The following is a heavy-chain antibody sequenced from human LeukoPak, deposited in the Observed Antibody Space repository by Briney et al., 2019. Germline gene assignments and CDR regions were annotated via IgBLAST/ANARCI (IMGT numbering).Heavy chain of an antibody. V-gene: IGHV4-31*03. D-gene: IGHD1-26*01. CDR1: GGSISSGGYY. J-gene: IGHJ4*02. Sequence: PSQTLSLTCTVSGGSISSGGYYWSWIRQHPGKGLEWIGFIYYSGSTYYNPSLKSRVTISVDTSKNQFSLKLSSVTAADTAVYYCARLTMNVGATIFDYWGQGTLVTVSS. CDR3: ARLTMNVGATIFDY. CDR2: IYYSGST.